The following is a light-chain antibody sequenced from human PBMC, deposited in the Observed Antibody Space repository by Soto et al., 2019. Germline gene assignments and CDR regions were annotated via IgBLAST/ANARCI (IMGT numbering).Light chain of an antibody. CDR1: QSILSW. Sequence: DIQMTQSPSTLSASVGDRVTITCRASQSILSWFAWYQQRPGKVPKLLIYKASTLESGVPSRFSGSGSGTEFTLTITSLQPDDFATYYCQQYFNYTSFGQGTKVDIK. J-gene: IGKJ1*01. V-gene: IGKV1-5*03. CDR2: KAS. CDR3: QQYFNYTS.